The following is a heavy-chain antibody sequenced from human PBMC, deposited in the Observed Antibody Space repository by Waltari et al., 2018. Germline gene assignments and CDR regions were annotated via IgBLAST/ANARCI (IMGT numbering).Heavy chain of an antibody. Sequence: QITLKESGPALVELTQTLTLTCTLSGSSLSTSGVVVGWIRQPPGKALECLAVISWNDAKRYSPSLRNRLAIAKVASSNQVVLTMTNMDPVDTATYYCARGYNYGFDYWGQGTPVTVSS. CDR2: ISWNDAK. D-gene: IGHD5-18*01. J-gene: IGHJ4*02. CDR1: GSSLSTSGVV. CDR3: ARGYNYGFDY. V-gene: IGHV2-5*01.